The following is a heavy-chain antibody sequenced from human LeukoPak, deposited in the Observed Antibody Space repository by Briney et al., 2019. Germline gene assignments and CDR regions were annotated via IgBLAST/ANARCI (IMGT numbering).Heavy chain of an antibody. D-gene: IGHD4-11*01. CDR1: GYTFINYG. CDR2: ISAYNGNT. Sequence: GASVKVSCMASGYTFINYGISWVRQAPGQGLEWMGWISAYNGNTNYAQELQGRVTMTTDTSTSTAHMELRSLRSDDTAVYYCARDGKPLQMDAWGQGTTVTVSS. V-gene: IGHV1-18*01. CDR3: ARDGKPLQMDA. J-gene: IGHJ6*02.